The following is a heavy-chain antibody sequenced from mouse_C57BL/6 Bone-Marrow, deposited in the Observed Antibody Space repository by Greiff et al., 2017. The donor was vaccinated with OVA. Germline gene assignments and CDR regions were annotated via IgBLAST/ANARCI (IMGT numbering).Heavy chain of an antibody. CDR3: ARWAVVGDWYVDV. J-gene: IGHJ1*03. CDR2: IYPRSGNT. CDR1: GYTFTSYG. Sequence: VQLQQSGAELARPGASVKLSCKASGYTFTSYGISWVKQRTGQGLEWIGEIYPRSGNTYYNEKFKGKATLTADKSSSTAYMELRSLTSEDSAVYFCARWAVVGDWYVDVWGTGTTVTVSS. D-gene: IGHD1-1*01. V-gene: IGHV1-81*01.